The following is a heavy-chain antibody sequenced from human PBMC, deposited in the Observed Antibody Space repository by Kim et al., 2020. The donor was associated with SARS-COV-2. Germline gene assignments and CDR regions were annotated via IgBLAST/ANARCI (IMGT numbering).Heavy chain of an antibody. CDR3: TGANGRYYYGMDV. V-gene: IGHV3-49*02. Sequence: YAACVKGRFNISRDDSKSIAYLQTTSLKTEDTAVYYCTGANGRYYYGMDVWGQGTTVTVSS. J-gene: IGHJ6*02.